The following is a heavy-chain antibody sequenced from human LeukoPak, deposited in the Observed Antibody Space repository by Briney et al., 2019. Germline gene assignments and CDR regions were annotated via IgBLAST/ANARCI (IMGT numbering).Heavy chain of an antibody. D-gene: IGHD2-2*01. Sequence: GGSLRLSCAASGFXFSSYWISWVRQAPGKGPEWVAHIKQDGSEKYYVDSVKGRFTISRDNAKNSLCLQMNSLRAEDTAVYYCAKVVPAAIYDYWGQGTLVTVSS. CDR3: AKVVPAAIYDY. CDR2: IKQDGSEK. V-gene: IGHV3-7*02. J-gene: IGHJ4*02. CDR1: GFXFSSYW.